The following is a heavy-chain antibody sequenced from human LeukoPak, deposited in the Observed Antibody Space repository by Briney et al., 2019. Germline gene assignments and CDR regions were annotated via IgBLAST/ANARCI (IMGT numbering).Heavy chain of an antibody. V-gene: IGHV3-30*02. J-gene: IGHJ4*02. CDR3: AKGRGYSGSDPWIFEL. Sequence: DSVTGRLTISRDNSKNTLYLQMNSLRAEDTAVYYCAKGRGYSGSDPWIFELWGQGTRVTVSS. D-gene: IGHD5-12*01.